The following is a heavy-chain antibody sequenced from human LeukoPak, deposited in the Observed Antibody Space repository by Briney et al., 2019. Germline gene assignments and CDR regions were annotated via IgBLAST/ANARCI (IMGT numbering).Heavy chain of an antibody. CDR2: INHSGST. CDR1: GGSFSGYY. CDR3: ARVRRYYDSSGYYGY. J-gene: IGHJ4*02. V-gene: IGHV4-34*01. D-gene: IGHD3-22*01. Sequence: SETLSLTCAVYGGSFSGYYWSWIRQPPGKGLEWIGEINHSGSTNYNPSLKSRVTISVDTSKNQFSLKLSSVTAADTAVYYCARVRRYYDSSGYYGYWGQGTLVTVSS.